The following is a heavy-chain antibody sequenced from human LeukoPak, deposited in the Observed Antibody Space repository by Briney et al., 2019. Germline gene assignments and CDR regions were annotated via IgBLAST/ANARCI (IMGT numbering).Heavy chain of an antibody. J-gene: IGHJ5*02. Sequence: PGGSLRLSCAASGFTFSSYAMSWVRQAPGKGLEWVSGISRNSGSIGYADSVKGRFTISRDNAKNSLYLQMNSLRAEDTALYYCAKALSSSGWYRAVWFDPWGQGTLVTVSS. D-gene: IGHD6-19*01. CDR3: AKALSSSGWYRAVWFDP. CDR2: ISRNSGSI. CDR1: GFTFSSYA. V-gene: IGHV3-9*01.